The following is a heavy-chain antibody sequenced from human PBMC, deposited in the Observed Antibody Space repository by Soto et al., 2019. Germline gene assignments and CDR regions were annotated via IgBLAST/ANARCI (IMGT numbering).Heavy chain of an antibody. J-gene: IGHJ4*02. D-gene: IGHD6-13*01. CDR3: ARPIAAAGTFAIHFDY. V-gene: IGHV3-21*01. CDR2: ISSSSLHI. Sequence: PGGSLRLSCAASGFTFSSYAMSWVRQAPGKGLEWVSAISSSSLHIYYAESLRGRFTVSRDNANNSLNLQMNSLRAEDTAVYYCARPIAAAGTFAIHFDYWGQGTLVTVSS. CDR1: GFTFSSYA.